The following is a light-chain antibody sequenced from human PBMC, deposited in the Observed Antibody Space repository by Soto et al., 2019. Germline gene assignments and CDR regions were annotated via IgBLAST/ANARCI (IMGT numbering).Light chain of an antibody. V-gene: IGKV1-9*01. CDR1: QVISTS. CDR3: LQDYGDSWT. Sequence: DIQLTQSPSFLSPSIGESVTITCRASQVISTSLAWYQQKPGQAPKLLIYAASNLYTGVPSRFSGSRSGTEFTLTISSLQPEDFASYYCLQDYGDSWTFGQGTKVDIK. CDR2: AAS. J-gene: IGKJ1*01.